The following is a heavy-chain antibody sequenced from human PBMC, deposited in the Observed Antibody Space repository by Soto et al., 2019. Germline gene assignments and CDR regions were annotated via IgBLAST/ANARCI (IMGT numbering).Heavy chain of an antibody. Sequence: SETLSLTCTVSGGSISSSIYYWGWIRQPPGKGLEWIGSIYYSGSTYYNPSLKSRVTISVDTSKNQFSLKLSSVTAADTAVYYCARHAGEVRGQYYYYYGMDVWGQGTTVT. CDR3: ARHAGEVRGQYYYYYGMDV. CDR2: IYYSGST. V-gene: IGHV4-39*01. J-gene: IGHJ6*02. D-gene: IGHD3-10*01. CDR1: GGSISSSIYY.